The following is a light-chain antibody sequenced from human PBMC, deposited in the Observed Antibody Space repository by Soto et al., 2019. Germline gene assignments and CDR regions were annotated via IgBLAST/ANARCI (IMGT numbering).Light chain of an antibody. J-gene: IGKJ2*01. V-gene: IGKV1-5*03. CDR1: QSISTW. CDR3: KQYKTFPTYS. CDR2: KAS. Sequence: DIQMTQSPSTLSASVGDRVTITCRASQSISTWLAWYQQKPGQAPKLLIYKASSLQRGVPSTFSGCVSGTEFTLTVSSLQPYHVPTYYCKQYKTFPTYSFGQGTKLEIK.